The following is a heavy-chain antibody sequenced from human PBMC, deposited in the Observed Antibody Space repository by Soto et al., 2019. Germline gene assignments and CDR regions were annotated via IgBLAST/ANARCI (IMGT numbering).Heavy chain of an antibody. V-gene: IGHV1-18*01. D-gene: IGHD6-13*01. Sequence: QVQLVQSGAEVKKPGASVKVSCKASGYTFTSYGISWVRQAPGQGLEWMGWMSAYNGNTNYAQKLQGRVTMTRDTSPSTAYMDLRSLRSDDTAVYYCARDAPTIAAQDDYWGQGTLVTVSS. J-gene: IGHJ4*02. CDR1: GYTFTSYG. CDR3: ARDAPTIAAQDDY. CDR2: MSAYNGNT.